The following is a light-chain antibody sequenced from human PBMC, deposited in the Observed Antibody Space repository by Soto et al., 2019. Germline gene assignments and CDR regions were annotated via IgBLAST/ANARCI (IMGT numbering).Light chain of an antibody. Sequence: SYELTQPPSVSVAPGQTARITCGGNNIGRKSVHWYQQKPGQAPVLVVYDNRDRPSGIPERISGSNSGNTATLTISRVEAGDEAEYYCQVSDRSSDRPFVFPAATTVTVL. CDR3: QVSDRSSDRPFV. CDR1: NIGRKS. J-gene: IGLJ1*01. V-gene: IGLV3-21*02. CDR2: DNR.